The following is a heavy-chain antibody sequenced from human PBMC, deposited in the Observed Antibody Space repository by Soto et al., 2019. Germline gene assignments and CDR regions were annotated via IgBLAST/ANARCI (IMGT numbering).Heavy chain of an antibody. J-gene: IGHJ4*02. CDR3: AAGGGLPRYY. D-gene: IGHD5-12*01. V-gene: IGHV4-30-2*01. Sequence: QLQLQESGSGLVKPSQTLSLTCAVSGGSISSGGYSWSWIRQPPGKGLEWIGYIYHSGSTYYNPSLKSRVAISVDRSKNQSSRKLSSVTAADTAVYYCAAGGGLPRYYWGQGTLVTVSS. CDR2: IYHSGST. CDR1: GGSISSGGYS.